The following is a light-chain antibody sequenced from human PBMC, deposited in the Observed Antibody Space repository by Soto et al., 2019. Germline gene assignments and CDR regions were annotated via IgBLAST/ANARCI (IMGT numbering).Light chain of an antibody. Sequence: DIQMTQSPSSLSASVGDRVTITCRASQSISSYLNWYQQKPGKAPKLLIYAASSLQSGVPSRFSGSGSGTDFILTISSLQPEDFATYYRLQSYSTLWTFGQGTKVEIK. V-gene: IGKV1-39*01. J-gene: IGKJ1*01. CDR3: LQSYSTLWT. CDR2: AAS. CDR1: QSISSY.